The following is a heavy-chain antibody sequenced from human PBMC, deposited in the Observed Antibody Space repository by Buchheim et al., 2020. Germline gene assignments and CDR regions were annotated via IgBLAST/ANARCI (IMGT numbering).Heavy chain of an antibody. CDR1: GFTFSSYA. V-gene: IGHV3-30-3*01. D-gene: IGHD6-13*01. Sequence: QVQLVESGGGVVQPGRSLRPSCAASGFTFSSYAMHWVRQAPGKGLEWVAVISYDGSNKYYADSVKGRFTISRDNSKNTLYLQMNSLRAEDTAVYYCARVSSSWDWGVDYWGQGTL. CDR3: ARVSSSWDWGVDY. J-gene: IGHJ4*02. CDR2: ISYDGSNK.